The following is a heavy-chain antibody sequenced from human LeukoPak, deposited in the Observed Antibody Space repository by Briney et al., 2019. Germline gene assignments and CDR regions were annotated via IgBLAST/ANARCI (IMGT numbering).Heavy chain of an antibody. D-gene: IGHD5-12*01. Sequence: PGGSLRLSCAASGFTFSSYWMQWVRQAPGKGLVWVSRIDGDGSSTNYADSVKGRFTISRDNAKNSLSLQMNSLRAEDTAVYFCARAIEGAYDLWGQGTLVTVSS. J-gene: IGHJ4*02. CDR3: ARAIEGAYDL. CDR1: GFTFSSYW. V-gene: IGHV3-74*01. CDR2: IDGDGSST.